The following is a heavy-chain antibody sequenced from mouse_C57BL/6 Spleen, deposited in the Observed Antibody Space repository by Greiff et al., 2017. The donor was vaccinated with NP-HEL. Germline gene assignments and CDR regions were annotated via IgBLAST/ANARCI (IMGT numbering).Heavy chain of an antibody. V-gene: IGHV1-72*01. J-gene: IGHJ2*01. CDR2: IAPNSGGT. D-gene: IGHD4-1*01. CDR1: GYTFTSYW. Sequence: QVQLQQPGAELVKPGASVKLSCKASGYTFTSYWLHWVKQRPGRGLEWIGRIAPNSGGTKYNEKFKSKATLTVDKPSSTAYMPLSSLTSEDSAVYYCARELGLNYFDYWGQGTTLTVSS. CDR3: ARELGLNYFDY.